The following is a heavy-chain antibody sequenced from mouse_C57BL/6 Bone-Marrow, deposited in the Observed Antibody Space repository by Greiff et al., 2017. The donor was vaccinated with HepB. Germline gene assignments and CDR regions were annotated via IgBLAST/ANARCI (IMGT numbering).Heavy chain of an antibody. Sequence: QVQLQQPGAELVRPGTSVQLSCKASGYTFTSYWMHWVKQRPGQGLEWIGVIDPSDSYTNYHQKFKGKATLTVDTSSSTAYMQLSSLTAEDSAVYYCATYYYGSSWGEGTVVTVSA. J-gene: IGHJ3*01. D-gene: IGHD1-1*01. V-gene: IGHV1-59*01. CDR2: IDPSDSYT. CDR1: GYTFTSYW. CDR3: ATYYYGSS.